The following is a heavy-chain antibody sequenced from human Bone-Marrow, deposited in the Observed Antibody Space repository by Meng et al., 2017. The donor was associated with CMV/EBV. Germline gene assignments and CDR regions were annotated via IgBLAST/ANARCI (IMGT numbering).Heavy chain of an antibody. J-gene: IGHJ4*02. V-gene: IGHV3-7*01. CDR2: IKQDGGQK. Sequence: GESLKISCVASGFTFSNYWMTWVRQAPRKGLEWVANIKQDGGQKYYVDSVKGRFTISRDNAKNSLYLQMNSLRAEDTAVYYCARDSSQRFGGGARWGQGPLVTCYS. D-gene: IGHD3-16*01. CDR1: GFTFSNYW. CDR3: ARDSSQRFGGGAR.